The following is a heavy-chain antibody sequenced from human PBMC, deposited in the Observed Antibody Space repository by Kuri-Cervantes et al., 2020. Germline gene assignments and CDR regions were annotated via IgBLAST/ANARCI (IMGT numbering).Heavy chain of an antibody. V-gene: IGHV3-23*01. Sequence: LSLTCAASGFTFSSYAMSWVRQAPGKGLEWVSAISGSGGSTYYADSVKGRFTISRDNSKNTLYLQMNSLRAEDTAVYYCAREYVVRGNFYYFDYWGQAILTVSS. CDR1: GFTFSSYA. CDR3: AREYVVRGNFYYFDY. J-gene: IGHJ4*02. CDR2: ISGSGGST. D-gene: IGHD3-10*01.